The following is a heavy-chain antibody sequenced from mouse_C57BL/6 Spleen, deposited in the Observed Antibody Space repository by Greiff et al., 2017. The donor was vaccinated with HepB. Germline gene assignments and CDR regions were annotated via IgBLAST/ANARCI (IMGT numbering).Heavy chain of an antibody. CDR1: GYSITSGYY. Sequence: VQLKESGPGLVKPSQSLSLTCSVTGYSITSGYYWNWIRQFPGNKLAWMGYISYDGSNNYNPSLKNRISITRDTSKNQFFLKLNSVTTEDTATYYCAREVGYFDYWGQGTTLTVSS. V-gene: IGHV3-6*01. J-gene: IGHJ2*01. CDR3: AREVGYFDY. CDR2: ISYDGSN.